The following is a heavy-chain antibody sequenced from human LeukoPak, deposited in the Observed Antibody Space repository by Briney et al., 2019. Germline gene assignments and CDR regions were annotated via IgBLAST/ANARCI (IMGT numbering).Heavy chain of an antibody. D-gene: IGHD3-10*01. Sequence: SVKVSCKASGGTFSSYAISWVRQAPGQGLEWMGGIIPIFGTANYAQKFQGRVTITADESTSTAYMELSSLRSEDTAVYYCARAVLFTYYGSGSYPNGPGSYSDYWGQGTLVTVSS. V-gene: IGHV1-69*13. J-gene: IGHJ4*02. CDR3: ARAVLFTYYGSGSYPNGPGSYSDY. CDR1: GGTFSSYA. CDR2: IIPIFGTA.